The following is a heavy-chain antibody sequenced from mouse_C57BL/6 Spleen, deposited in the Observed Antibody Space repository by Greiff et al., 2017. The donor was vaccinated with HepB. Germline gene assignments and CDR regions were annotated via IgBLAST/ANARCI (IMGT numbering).Heavy chain of an antibody. V-gene: IGHV2-2*01. CDR1: GFSLTSYG. Sequence: VKLQESGPGLVQPSQSLSITCTVSGFSLTSYGVHWVRQSPGKGLEWLGVIWSGGSTDYNAAFISRLSISKDNSKSQVFFKMNSLQADDTAIYYCARSYYYGSIYAMDYWGQGTSVTVSS. CDR2: IWSGGST. CDR3: ARSYYYGSIYAMDY. D-gene: IGHD1-1*01. J-gene: IGHJ4*01.